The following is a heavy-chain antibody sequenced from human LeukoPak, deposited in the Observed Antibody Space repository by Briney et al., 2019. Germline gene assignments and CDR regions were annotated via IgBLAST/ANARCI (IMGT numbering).Heavy chain of an antibody. CDR3: AKRDYYDSSGYASLFDH. Sequence: PGGSLRLSCAASGFTVSNYAMAWVRQAPGKGLEWVSGISGNGGKVYYADSVKGRFTISRDNFKNTLDLQMNSLRGEDTAVYFCAKRDYYDSSGYASLFDHWGQGTLATVSP. D-gene: IGHD3-22*01. J-gene: IGHJ4*02. CDR1: GFTVSNYA. V-gene: IGHV3-23*01. CDR2: ISGNGGKV.